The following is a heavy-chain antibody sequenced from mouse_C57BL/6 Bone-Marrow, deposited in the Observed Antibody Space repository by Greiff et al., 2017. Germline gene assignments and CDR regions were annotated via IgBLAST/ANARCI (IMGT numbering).Heavy chain of an antibody. J-gene: IGHJ2*01. CDR3: ARWGDYDGSSPYYFDD. D-gene: IGHD1-1*01. CDR2: IHPNSGST. V-gene: IGHV1-64*01. Sequence: QVQLQQPGAELVKPGASVKLSCKASGYTFTSYWMHWVKQRPGQGLEWIGMIHPNSGSTNYNEKFKSKATLTVDKSSSTAYMQRSSLTSEDSAVYDFARWGDYDGSSPYYFDDWGKGTTLTVSS. CDR1: GYTFTSYW.